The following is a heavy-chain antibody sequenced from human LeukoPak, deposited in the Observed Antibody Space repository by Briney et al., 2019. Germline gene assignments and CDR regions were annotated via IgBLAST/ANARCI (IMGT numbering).Heavy chain of an antibody. Sequence: SGTLSLTCAVSGGSISSSSWWSWVRQPPGKGLEWIGEIYHSGSTNYNPSLKSRVTISVDKSKNQFSLKLSSVTAADTAVYYCARDMESRLAHFDYWGQGTLVTVSS. D-gene: IGHD3-3*01. CDR3: ARDMESRLAHFDY. CDR1: GGSISSSSW. V-gene: IGHV4-4*02. CDR2: IYHSGST. J-gene: IGHJ4*02.